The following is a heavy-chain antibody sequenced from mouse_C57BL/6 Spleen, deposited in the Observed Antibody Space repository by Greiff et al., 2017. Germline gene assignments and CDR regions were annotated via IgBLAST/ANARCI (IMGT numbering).Heavy chain of an antibody. Sequence: EVQGVESGGGLVKPGGSLKLSCAASGFTFSSYAMSWVRQTPETRLEWVATISDGGSYTYYPDNVKGRFTISRDNAKNNLYLQMSHLKSEDTAMYYCAREGDGYFDYWGQGTTLTVSS. J-gene: IGHJ2*01. D-gene: IGHD2-3*01. V-gene: IGHV5-4*01. CDR3: AREGDGYFDY. CDR1: GFTFSSYA. CDR2: ISDGGSYT.